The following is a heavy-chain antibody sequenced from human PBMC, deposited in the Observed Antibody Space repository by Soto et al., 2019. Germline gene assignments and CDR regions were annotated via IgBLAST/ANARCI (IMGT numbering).Heavy chain of an antibody. CDR3: ARDLFGQQQLVWGY. D-gene: IGHD6-13*01. J-gene: IGHJ4*02. CDR1: GGSISSGVYY. Sequence: SETLSLTCTVSGGSISSGVYYWSWIRHHPGKGLEWIGYIYYSGSTYYNPSLKSRVTISVDTSKNQFSLKLSSVTAADTAVYYCARDLFGQQQLVWGYWGQATLVTVSS. V-gene: IGHV4-31*03. CDR2: IYYSGST.